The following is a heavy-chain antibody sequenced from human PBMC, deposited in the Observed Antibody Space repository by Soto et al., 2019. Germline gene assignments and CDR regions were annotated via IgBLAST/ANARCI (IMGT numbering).Heavy chain of an antibody. CDR2: INPRAGST. Sequence: QVQLVQSGAEVKKPGASVKVSCQASGYTFTSNFIHWVRQAPGQGLEWMGEINPRAGSTTYAQKFQGRPTVTRDTSTSTVYMNRSSLTSDDTAVYYCTRLRLLKGAFDVWGQGTMVTVSS. J-gene: IGHJ3*01. CDR3: TRLRLLKGAFDV. V-gene: IGHV1-46*03. CDR1: GYTFTSNF.